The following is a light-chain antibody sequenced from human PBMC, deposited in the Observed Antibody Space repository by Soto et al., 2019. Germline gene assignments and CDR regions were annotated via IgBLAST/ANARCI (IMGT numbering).Light chain of an antibody. CDR2: GNS. V-gene: IGLV1-40*01. CDR1: SSNIGAGYD. J-gene: IGLJ1*01. CDR3: QSYDRSLSDFYV. Sequence: QSVLTQPPSVSGAPGQRVTISCTGSSSNIGAGYDVHWYQQLPGTAPRLLIYGNSNRPSGVPDRFSGSKSGTSASLAITALQAEDEADYYCQSYDRSLSDFYVFGTENNVTVL.